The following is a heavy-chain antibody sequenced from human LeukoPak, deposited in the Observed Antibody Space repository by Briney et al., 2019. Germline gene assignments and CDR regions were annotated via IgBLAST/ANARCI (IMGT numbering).Heavy chain of an antibody. D-gene: IGHD3-22*01. J-gene: IGHJ4*02. CDR2: INHSGST. CDR3: ARDYDSSGYYWDYFDY. Sequence: SETLPLTCAVYGGSLSGYYWSWLRQPPGKGLEWIGEINHSGSTNYNPSLKSRVTISVDTSKNQFSLKLSSVTAADTAVYYCARDYDSSGYYWDYFDYWGQGTLVTVSS. CDR1: GGSLSGYY. V-gene: IGHV4-34*01.